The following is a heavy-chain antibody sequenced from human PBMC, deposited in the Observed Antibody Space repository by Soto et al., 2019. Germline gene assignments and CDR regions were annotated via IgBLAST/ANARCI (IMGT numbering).Heavy chain of an antibody. J-gene: IGHJ4*02. V-gene: IGHV4-61*01. CDR2: VFESENT. D-gene: IGHD5-18*01. CDR1: GTSVTSYSYY. Sequence: PSETLSLTCNVSGTSVTSYSYYWNWIRQPPGKGLEWIGYVFESENTKYNPSLKGRVTISVDTSKNQFSLKLSSVTAADTAVYYCARGRYSYGYFDYWGQGTLVTVSS. CDR3: ARGRYSYGYFDY.